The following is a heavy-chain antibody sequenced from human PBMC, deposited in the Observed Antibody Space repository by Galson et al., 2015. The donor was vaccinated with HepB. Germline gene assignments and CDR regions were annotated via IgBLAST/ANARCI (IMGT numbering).Heavy chain of an antibody. J-gene: IGHJ5*02. D-gene: IGHD4-17*01. CDR1: GFTFSSYA. V-gene: IGHV3-23*01. Sequence: SLRLSCAASGFTFSSYAMSWVRQAPGKGLEWVSAISGSGGSTYYADSVKGRFTISRDNSKNTLYLQMNSLRAEDTAVYYGANGEVPTVTTLQYNWFDPWGQGTLVTVSS. CDR2: ISGSGGST. CDR3: ANGEVPTVTTLQYNWFDP.